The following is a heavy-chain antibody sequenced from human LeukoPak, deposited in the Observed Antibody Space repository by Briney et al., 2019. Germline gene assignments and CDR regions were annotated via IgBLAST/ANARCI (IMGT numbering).Heavy chain of an antibody. V-gene: IGHV3-66*01. Sequence: GGSLRLSCVASGFTVSRNYMNWVRQAPGKGLEWVSIIYSGGRTYYADSVKGRFTISRDNSKNTLYLQMNSLRVEDTAVYYCARSDYGEVDDAFDIWGQGTMVTVSS. D-gene: IGHD4-17*01. J-gene: IGHJ3*02. CDR3: ARSDYGEVDDAFDI. CDR1: GFTVSRNY. CDR2: IYSGGRT.